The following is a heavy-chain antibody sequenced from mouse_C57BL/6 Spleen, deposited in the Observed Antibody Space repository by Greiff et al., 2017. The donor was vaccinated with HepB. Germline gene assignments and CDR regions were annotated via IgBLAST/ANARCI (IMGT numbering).Heavy chain of an antibody. V-gene: IGHV1-82*01. CDR1: GYAFSSSW. CDR2: IYPGDGDT. Sequence: VQGVESGPELVKPGASVKISCKASGYAFSSSWMNWVKQRPGKGLEWIGRIYPGDGDTNYNGKFKGKATLTADKSSSTAYVQLSSLTSEDSAVYVCARDCDGSGLLDYWGQGTTRTVSS. CDR3: ARDCDGSGLLDY. J-gene: IGHJ2*01. D-gene: IGHD1-1*01.